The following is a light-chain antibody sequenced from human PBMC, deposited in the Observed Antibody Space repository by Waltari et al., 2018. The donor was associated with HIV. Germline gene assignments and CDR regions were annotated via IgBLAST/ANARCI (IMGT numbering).Light chain of an antibody. Sequence: SYVLTQPPSVSVAPGKTARITCGGNNIGSKGVHWYQQKPGQAPVLVIHYDSHRPSVIPERFSGSKSGNTATLTISRVEAGDEADYYCQLWDGTGDHPGVFGTGTQVTVL. CDR1: NIGSKG. CDR2: YDS. V-gene: IGLV3-21*04. CDR3: QLWDGTGDHPGV. J-gene: IGLJ1*01.